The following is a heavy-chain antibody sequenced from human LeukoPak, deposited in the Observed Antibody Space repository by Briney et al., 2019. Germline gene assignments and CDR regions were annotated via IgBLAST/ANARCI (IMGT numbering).Heavy chain of an antibody. CDR3: ARTYCAEDCSIRYFDY. CDR2: INPSGGDT. D-gene: IGHD2-21*02. Sequence: EASVKVSCKASGYTFTGYYMHWVRQAPGQGLEWLGIINPSGGDTKYAQRFQGRVTLTRDKSTSTVYMELSSLTSDDTAVYYCARTYCAEDCSIRYFDYWGQGTLVTVSS. J-gene: IGHJ4*02. CDR1: GYTFTGYY. V-gene: IGHV1-46*01.